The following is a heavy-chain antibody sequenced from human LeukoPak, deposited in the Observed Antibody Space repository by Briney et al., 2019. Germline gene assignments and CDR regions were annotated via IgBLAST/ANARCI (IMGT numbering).Heavy chain of an antibody. CDR3: ARRGIAAAGSFDY. CDR1: GYSFTSYW. CDR2: IYPGDPDT. D-gene: IGHD6-13*01. V-gene: IGHV5-51*01. J-gene: IGHJ4*02. Sequence: GESLKISCKGSGYSFTSYWIGWVRQMPGKGLECMGIIYPGDPDTRYSPSFQGQVTISADKSISTAYLQWSSLKASDTAMYYCARRGIAAAGSFDYWGQGTLVTVSS.